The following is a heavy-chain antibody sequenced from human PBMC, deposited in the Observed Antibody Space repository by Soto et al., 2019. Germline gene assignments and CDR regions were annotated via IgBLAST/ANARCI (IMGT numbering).Heavy chain of an antibody. D-gene: IGHD6-6*01. CDR1: GFTFSSYG. J-gene: IGHJ6*02. Sequence: QVQLVESGVGVVQPGRSLRLSCAASGFTFSSYGMHWVRQAPGKGLEWVAVISYDGSNKYYADSVKGRFTISRDNSKNTLYLQMNSLRAEDTAVYYCAKEGLRAARGYYYGMDVWGQGTTVTVSS. V-gene: IGHV3-30*18. CDR3: AKEGLRAARGYYYGMDV. CDR2: ISYDGSNK.